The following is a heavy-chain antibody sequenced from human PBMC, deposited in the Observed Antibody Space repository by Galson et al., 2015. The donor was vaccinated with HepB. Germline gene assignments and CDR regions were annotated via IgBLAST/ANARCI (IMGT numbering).Heavy chain of an antibody. D-gene: IGHD3-9*01. CDR1: GGSISSYY. V-gene: IGHV4-4*07. Sequence: SETLSLTCTVSGGSISSYYWSWIRQPAGKGLEWIGRIYTSGSTNYNPSLKSRVTMSVDTSKNQFSLKLSSVTAADTAVYYCALTTLDILTGYYTFDYWGQGTLVTVSS. CDR3: ALTTLDILTGYYTFDY. CDR2: IYTSGST. J-gene: IGHJ4*02.